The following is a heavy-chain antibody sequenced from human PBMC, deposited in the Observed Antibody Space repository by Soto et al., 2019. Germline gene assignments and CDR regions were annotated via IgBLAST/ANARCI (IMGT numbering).Heavy chain of an antibody. J-gene: IGHJ3*02. CDR3: ARLYGLDAFDI. CDR1: GGSISSGGYS. V-gene: IGHV4-30-2*01. CDR2: IYHSGST. D-gene: IGHD3-16*02. Sequence: SETLSLTCTVSGGSISSGGYSWSWIRQPPGKGLDWIGYIYHSGSTNYNPSLKSRVTISVDTSKNQFSLKLSSVTAADTAVYYCARLYGLDAFDIWGQGTMVTVSS.